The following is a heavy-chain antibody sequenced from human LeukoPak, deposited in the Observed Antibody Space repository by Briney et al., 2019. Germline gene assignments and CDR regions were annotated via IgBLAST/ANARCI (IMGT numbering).Heavy chain of an antibody. Sequence: SETLSLTCTVSGGSISSSSYSWGWIRQPPGKGLEWIGRIYTSGSTNYNPSLKSRVTMSVDASKNQFSLKLSSVTAADTAVYYCARDHTPTYYDFWSGSHDAFDIWGQGTMVTVSS. V-gene: IGHV4-39*07. CDR3: ARDHTPTYYDFWSGSHDAFDI. CDR2: IYTSGST. J-gene: IGHJ3*02. CDR1: GGSISSSSYS. D-gene: IGHD3-3*01.